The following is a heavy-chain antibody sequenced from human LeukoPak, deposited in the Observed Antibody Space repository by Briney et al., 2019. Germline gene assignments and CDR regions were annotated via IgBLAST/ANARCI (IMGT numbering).Heavy chain of an antibody. D-gene: IGHD3-3*01. CDR1: GGSISSGSYY. J-gene: IGHJ6*02. CDR2: IYTSGST. V-gene: IGHV4-61*02. CDR3: ARSTIFGVVTKDGMDV. Sequence: SQTLSLTCTVSGGSISSGSYYWSWIRQPAGKGLEWIGRIYTSGSTNYNPSLKSRVTISVDTSKNQFSLKLSSVTAADTAVYYCARSTIFGVVTKDGMDVWGQGTTVTVSS.